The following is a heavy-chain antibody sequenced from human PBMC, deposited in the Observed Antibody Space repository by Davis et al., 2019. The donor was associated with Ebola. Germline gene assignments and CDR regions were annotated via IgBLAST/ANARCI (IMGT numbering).Heavy chain of an antibody. V-gene: IGHV3-30*03. CDR2: YAGGYI. CDR1: GFILKYYA. Sequence: SLNISCAASGFILKYYAMYWVRQAPGKGLEYVASYAGGYIFYADPVQGRFTISSDNSENTLYLQMRSLRVEDTAVYYCARAGSQSGSHYALDFWGQGTLVAVYS. J-gene: IGHJ4*02. D-gene: IGHD1-26*01. CDR3: ARAGSQSGSHYALDF.